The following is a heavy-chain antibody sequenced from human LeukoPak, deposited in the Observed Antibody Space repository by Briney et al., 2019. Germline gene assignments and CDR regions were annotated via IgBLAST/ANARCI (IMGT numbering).Heavy chain of an antibody. V-gene: IGHV3-23*01. CDR3: STANKGYFS. D-gene: IGHD1-26*01. Sequence: GGSLRLSCAASGFTFTTYAMSWVRQAPGKGLEWVSTIANSGGSTYYADSVKGRFTISRDNSKNTLYLQMNSLKIEDTAVYYCSTANKGYFSWGQGTLVTVSS. J-gene: IGHJ5*02. CDR2: IANSGGST. CDR1: GFTFTTYA.